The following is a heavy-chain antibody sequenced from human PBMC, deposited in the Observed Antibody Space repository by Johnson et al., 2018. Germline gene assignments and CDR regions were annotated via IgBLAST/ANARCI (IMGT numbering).Heavy chain of an antibody. J-gene: IGHJ6*03. CDR2: ISSSDSYI. CDR3: ARGGDYHYYYYMDG. Sequence: VQLVESGGGLVKPGGSLRLSCAASGFTFSGYSMNWVRQAPGKGLEWVSSISSSDSYIYYADSLKGRFTISRDNAKNSLYLKMNSLRAEDTAVYYCARGGDYHYYYYMDGWGKGTTVTVSS. CDR1: GFTFSGYS. D-gene: IGHD4-17*01. V-gene: IGHV3-21*01.